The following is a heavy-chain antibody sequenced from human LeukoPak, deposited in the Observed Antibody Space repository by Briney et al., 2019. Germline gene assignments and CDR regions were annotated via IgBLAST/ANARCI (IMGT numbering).Heavy chain of an antibody. J-gene: IGHJ3*02. CDR2: ISAYNGNT. D-gene: IGHD2/OR15-2a*01. CDR3: ASSTKGPYTLIAFDI. CDR1: GYTFTSYG. Sequence: ASVKVSCKASGYTFTSYGISWVRQAPGQGLEWMGWISAYNGNTNYAQKLQGRVTMTTDTSTSTAYMELSSLRSEDTAVYYCASSTKGPYTLIAFDIWGQGTMVTVSS. V-gene: IGHV1-18*01.